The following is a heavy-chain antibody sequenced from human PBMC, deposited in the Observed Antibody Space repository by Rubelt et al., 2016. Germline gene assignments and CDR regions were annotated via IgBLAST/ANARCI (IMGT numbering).Heavy chain of an antibody. Sequence: QITLKESGPTLVKPTQTLTLTCTFSGFSLTTNGVGVGWIRQPPGKALEWLALIYWDDDKRSSPSLQSRLTILKDTSKSQVVLIMTNMDPVDTATYDCAHRRADSGSWSWGDFDYWGQGTLVTVSS. CDR3: AHRRADSGSWSWGDFDY. CDR2: IYWDDDK. V-gene: IGHV2-5*02. D-gene: IGHD1-26*01. CDR1: GFSLTTNGVG. J-gene: IGHJ4*02.